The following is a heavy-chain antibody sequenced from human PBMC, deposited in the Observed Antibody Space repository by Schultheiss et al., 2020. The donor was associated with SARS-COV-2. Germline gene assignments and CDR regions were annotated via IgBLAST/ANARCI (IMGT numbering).Heavy chain of an antibody. D-gene: IGHD3-10*01. CDR3: ARASRNYGSGSFDY. V-gene: IGHV3-33*01. CDR2: IWYDGSNK. Sequence: GESLKISCAASGFSFRSYGMHWVRQAPGKGLEWVAIIWYDGSNKFYADSVKGRFTISRDNSKNTLYLEMTSLRVEDTALYYCARASRNYGSGSFDYWGQGTLVTVSS. J-gene: IGHJ4*02. CDR1: GFSFRSYG.